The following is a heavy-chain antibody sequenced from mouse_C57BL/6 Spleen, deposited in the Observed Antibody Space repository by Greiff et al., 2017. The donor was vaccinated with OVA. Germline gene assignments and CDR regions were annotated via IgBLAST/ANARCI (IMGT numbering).Heavy chain of an antibody. Sequence: EVQRVESGEGLVKPGGSLKLSCAASGFTFSSYAMSWVRQTPEKRLEWVAYISSGGDYIYYADTVKGRFTISRDNARNTLYLQMSSLKSEDTAMYYCTRGAPHIYYGNYLYYAMDYWGQGTSVTVSS. CDR2: ISSGGDYI. J-gene: IGHJ4*01. D-gene: IGHD2-1*01. V-gene: IGHV5-9-1*02. CDR1: GFTFSSYA. CDR3: TRGAPHIYYGNYLYYAMDY.